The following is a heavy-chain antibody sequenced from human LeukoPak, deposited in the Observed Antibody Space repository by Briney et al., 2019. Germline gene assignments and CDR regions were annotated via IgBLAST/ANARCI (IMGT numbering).Heavy chain of an antibody. CDR2: IYYSGST. Sequence: NPSETLSLTCTVPGGSISSYYWSWIRQPPGKGLELIGDIYYSGSTNYNPSLRSRVTISVDTSKNQFSLKLSSVTAADTAVYHCARQNSVAGTLDYWGQGTLVTVSS. V-gene: IGHV4-59*08. CDR3: ARQNSVAGTLDY. CDR1: GGSISSYY. J-gene: IGHJ4*02. D-gene: IGHD6-19*01.